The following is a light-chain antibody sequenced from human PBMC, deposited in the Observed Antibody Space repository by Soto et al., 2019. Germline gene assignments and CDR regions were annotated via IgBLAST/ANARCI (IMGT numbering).Light chain of an antibody. J-gene: IGLJ2*01. CDR2: TTN. Sequence: QAVVTQEPSLTVSPGETVTLTCASNTGAVTSGNDPSWFQQKPGQPPRTLIYTTNSRHSWTPARFSGSLLGGKATLTLSGVQPEDEADYYCLLYYGVAHLVFGGGTKLTVL. CDR3: LLYYGVAHLV. CDR1: TGAVTSGND. V-gene: IGLV7-43*01.